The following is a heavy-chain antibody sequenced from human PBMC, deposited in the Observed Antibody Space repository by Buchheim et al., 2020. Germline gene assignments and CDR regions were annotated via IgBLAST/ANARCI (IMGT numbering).Heavy chain of an antibody. CDR1: GFTFSSYA. J-gene: IGHJ6*03. D-gene: IGHD2-15*01. Sequence: EVQLLESGGGLVQPGGSLRLSCAASGFTFSSYAMSWVRQAPGKGLEWVSAISGSGGSTYYAESVKGRFTISGDNYKNTLYLQMNSLRAEDTAVYYCAKVYCSGGSCYSLRNHMDVWGKGTT. V-gene: IGHV3-23*01. CDR2: ISGSGGST. CDR3: AKVYCSGGSCYSLRNHMDV.